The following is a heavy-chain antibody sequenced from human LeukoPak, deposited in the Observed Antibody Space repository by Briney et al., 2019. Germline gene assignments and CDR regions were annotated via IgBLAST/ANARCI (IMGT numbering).Heavy chain of an antibody. CDR2: FDPEDGET. J-gene: IGHJ4*02. D-gene: IGHD6-13*01. CDR3: ARVVRQLVPFDY. Sequence: ASVKVSCKVSGYTLTELSMHWVRQAPGKGREWMGGFDPEDGETIYAQKFQGRVTMTRNTSISTAYMELSSLRSEDTAVYYCARVVRQLVPFDYWGQGTLVTVSS. CDR1: GYTLTELS. V-gene: IGHV1-24*01.